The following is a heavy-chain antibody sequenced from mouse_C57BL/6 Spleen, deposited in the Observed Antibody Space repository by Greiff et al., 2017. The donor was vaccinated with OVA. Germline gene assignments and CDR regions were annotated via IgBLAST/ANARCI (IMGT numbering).Heavy chain of an antibody. J-gene: IGHJ3*01. Sequence: EVQLQQSGAELVKPGASVKLSCTASGFNIKDYYMHWVKQRTEQGLEWIGRIDPEDGETNYAPKFQGKATITADTSSNTAYLQLTSLTSEDTAVYYCDLAYYSNYPAYWGQGTLVTVSA. CDR3: DLAYYSNYPAY. D-gene: IGHD2-5*01. V-gene: IGHV14-2*01. CDR1: GFNIKDYY. CDR2: IDPEDGET.